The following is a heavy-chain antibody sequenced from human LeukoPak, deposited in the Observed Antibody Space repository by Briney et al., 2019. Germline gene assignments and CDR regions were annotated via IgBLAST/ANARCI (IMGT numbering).Heavy chain of an antibody. CDR3: VPSDLISYYFDY. CDR2: INPKSGDA. V-gene: IGHV1-2*02. CDR1: GYTFTGYY. Sequence: RASVKVSCKASGYTFTGYYMHWVRQAPGQGLEWIGWINPKSGDANYAQKFQGRVTMTRDTSINTAYMELSRLRSHDTAVYYYVPSDLISYYFDYWGQGTLVSVSS. D-gene: IGHD3-10*01. J-gene: IGHJ4*02.